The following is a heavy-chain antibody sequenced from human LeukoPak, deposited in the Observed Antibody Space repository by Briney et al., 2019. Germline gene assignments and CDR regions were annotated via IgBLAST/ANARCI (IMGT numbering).Heavy chain of an antibody. D-gene: IGHD6-13*01. Sequence: GASVKVSCKASGYTFTSYGISWVRQAPGQGPEWMGWISAYNGNTNYAQKLQGRVTMTTDTSTSTAYMELRSLRSDDTAVYYCARETEAELAAAGTFDYWGQGTLVTVSS. V-gene: IGHV1-18*01. J-gene: IGHJ4*02. CDR3: ARETEAELAAAGTFDY. CDR1: GYTFTSYG. CDR2: ISAYNGNT.